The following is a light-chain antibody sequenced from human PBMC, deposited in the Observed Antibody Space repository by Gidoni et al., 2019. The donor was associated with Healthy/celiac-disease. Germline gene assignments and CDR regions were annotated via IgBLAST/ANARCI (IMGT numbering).Light chain of an antibody. Sequence: IRMTLSPSSFSASTGDRVTITCRASQGTSSYLAWYQQKPGKATKLLIYAASTLQSGVPSRFSGSGSGTDFTLTSSCLQSEDFATYYCQQYYSYPRTFGQGTKVEIK. CDR1: QGTSSY. CDR3: QQYYSYPRT. V-gene: IGKV1-8*01. CDR2: AAS. J-gene: IGKJ1*01.